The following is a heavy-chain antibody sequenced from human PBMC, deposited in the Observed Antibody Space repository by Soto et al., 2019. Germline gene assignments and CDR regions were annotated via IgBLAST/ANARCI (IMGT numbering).Heavy chain of an antibody. V-gene: IGHV3-23*01. D-gene: IGHD2-2*01. CDR3: AKVPLWPYCGSVSCPFSF. CDR1: GFTFSSYA. J-gene: IGHJ4*02. Sequence: GGSLRLSCAASGFTFSSYAMNWVRQAPGKGLEWVSTIDYTGGYSYYADSVKGRFTISRDNSQKTLDLQMNSLRAEDTAIYYCAKVPLWPYCGSVSCPFSFCGQRTLVTVS. CDR2: IDYTGGYS.